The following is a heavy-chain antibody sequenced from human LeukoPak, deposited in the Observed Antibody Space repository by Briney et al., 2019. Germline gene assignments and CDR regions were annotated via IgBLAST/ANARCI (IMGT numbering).Heavy chain of an antibody. CDR3: ASASSLSSGWYRGPGPWFDP. Sequence: ASVKVSCKASGGTFSSYAISWVRQAPGQGLEWMGGIIPIFGTANYAQKFQGRVTITTDESTSTAYMELSSLRSDDTAVYYCASASSLSSGWYRGPGPWFDPWGQGTLVTVSS. V-gene: IGHV1-69*05. D-gene: IGHD6-19*01. CDR1: GGTFSSYA. J-gene: IGHJ5*02. CDR2: IIPIFGTA.